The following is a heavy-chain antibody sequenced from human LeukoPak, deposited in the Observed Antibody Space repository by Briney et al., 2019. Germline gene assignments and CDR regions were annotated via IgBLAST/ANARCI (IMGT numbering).Heavy chain of an antibody. CDR1: GFTFSSYA. V-gene: IGHV3-23*01. J-gene: IGHJ4*02. CDR3: ASSRGPVPSDY. D-gene: IGHD1-14*01. CDR2: ISGSGGST. Sequence: GGSLRLSCAASGFTFSSYAMGWVRQAPGKGLEWVSAISGSGGSTYYADSVKGRFTISRDNSKNTLYLQMNSLRAEDTAVYYCASSRGPVPSDYWGQGTLVTVSS.